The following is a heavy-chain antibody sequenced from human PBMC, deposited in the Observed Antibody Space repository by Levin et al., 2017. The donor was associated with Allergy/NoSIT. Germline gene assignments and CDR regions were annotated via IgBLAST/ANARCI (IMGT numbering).Heavy chain of an antibody. CDR3: ARQGGRYSSGWFD. CDR1: GYSFTSYW. D-gene: IGHD6-19*01. Sequence: KSGESLKISCKGSGYSFTSYWIHWVRQMPGKGLEWMGIIYPGDSDTKYSPSFQGQVTISADKSISTAYLQWSSLKASDTAMYYCARQGGRYSSGWFDWGQGTLVTVSS. J-gene: IGHJ1*01. V-gene: IGHV5-51*01. CDR2: IYPGDSDT.